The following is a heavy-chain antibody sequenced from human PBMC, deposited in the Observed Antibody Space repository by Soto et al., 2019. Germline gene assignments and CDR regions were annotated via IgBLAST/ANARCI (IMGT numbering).Heavy chain of an antibody. Sequence: DGSLRLSCAPSAFTFSNHNTNWARQPPGKGLEWVSSLSPRSSFIYYADSVKGRFTISRDIAKKSMYLQMNRLRGEDTAGYYCARDRRSSDLFPQIDYRGQGPLVTFSA. J-gene: IGHJ4*02. CDR1: AFTFSNHN. D-gene: IGHD6-19*01. CDR3: ARDRRSSDLFPQIDY. V-gene: IGHV3-21*01. CDR2: LSPRSSFI.